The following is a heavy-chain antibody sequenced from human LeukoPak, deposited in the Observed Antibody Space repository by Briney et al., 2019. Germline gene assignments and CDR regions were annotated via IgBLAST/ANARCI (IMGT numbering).Heavy chain of an antibody. CDR2: INSDGSST. CDR3: AFSGSYYEGYFDY. CDR1: GFTFSSYW. V-gene: IGHV3-74*01. Sequence: GGCLSLSCEAYGFTFSSYWMHWVRHAPGRGLVWVSRINSDGSSTSYADSVKGRFTISRDNAKNTLYLQMNSLRAEDTAVYYCAFSGSYYEGYFDYWGQGTLVTVSS. J-gene: IGHJ4*02. D-gene: IGHD1-26*01.